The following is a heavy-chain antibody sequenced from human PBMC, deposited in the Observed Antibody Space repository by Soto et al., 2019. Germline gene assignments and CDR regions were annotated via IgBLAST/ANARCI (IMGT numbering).Heavy chain of an antibody. J-gene: IGHJ6*03. D-gene: IGHD6-19*01. CDR3: AKGGDDIYTSGWGYIDV. Sequence: EVQLLESGGGLVQPGGSLRLSCAASEFTFSGYAMTWVRQAPGKGLEWVSGISGSAGRTYYADSVKGRFTISRDNSKNTLYLQMNSLRAEDTAVYHCAKGGDDIYTSGWGYIDVWGKGTTVTVSS. CDR2: ISGSAGRT. CDR1: EFTFSGYA. V-gene: IGHV3-23*01.